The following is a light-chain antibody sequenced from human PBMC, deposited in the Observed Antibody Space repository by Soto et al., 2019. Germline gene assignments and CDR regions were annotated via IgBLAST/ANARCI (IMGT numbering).Light chain of an antibody. J-gene: IGLJ1*01. Sequence: QSVMTQPPSVSAAPGQKVTISCSGSSSNIGGNSVSWYQQLPGTAPKLLIYDDDKRPSGIPDRFSGSKSGTSATLGIIGFQTGDEADYYCGSWDSSLSAYVFATGTKLTVL. CDR3: GSWDSSLSAYV. CDR1: SSNIGGNS. CDR2: DDD. V-gene: IGLV1-51*01.